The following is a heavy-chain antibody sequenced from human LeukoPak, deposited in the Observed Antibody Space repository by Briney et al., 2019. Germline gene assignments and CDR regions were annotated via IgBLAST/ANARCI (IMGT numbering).Heavy chain of an antibody. CDR1: GGSFSGYY. CDR3: ARETSQKGAHYMDV. J-gene: IGHJ6*03. CDR2: INHSGST. Sequence: ASETLSLTCAVYGGSFSGYYWSWIRQPPGKGLEWIGEINHSGSTNYNPSLKSRVTISVDTSKNQFPLKMRYVTAADTAVYYCARETSQKGAHYMDVWGKGTTVTISS. D-gene: IGHD3-16*01. V-gene: IGHV4-34*01.